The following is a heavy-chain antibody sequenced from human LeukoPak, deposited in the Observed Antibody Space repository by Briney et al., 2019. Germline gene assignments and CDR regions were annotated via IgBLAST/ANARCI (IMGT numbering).Heavy chain of an antibody. D-gene: IGHD5-24*01. CDR1: GDSIRSNSYY. CDR3: ARHRSKWLQSSFDY. V-gene: IGHV4-39*01. Sequence: SETLSLTCNVSGDSIRSNSYYWGWIRQPPGKGLEWIGSIYYSGSTYYNPSLKSRVTISVDTSKNQFSLKLNSVTAADTAVYYCARHRSKWLQSSFDYWGQGTLVTVSS. J-gene: IGHJ4*02. CDR2: IYYSGST.